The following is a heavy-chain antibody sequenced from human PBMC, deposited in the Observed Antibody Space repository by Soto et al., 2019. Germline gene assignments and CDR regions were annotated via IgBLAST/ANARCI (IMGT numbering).Heavy chain of an antibody. CDR3: ARQNWNYGYYYYYYMDV. D-gene: IGHD1-7*01. J-gene: IGHJ6*03. CDR1: GFTFSSYW. CDR2: IKQDGSEK. Sequence: PGGSLRLSCAASGFTFSSYWMSWVRQAPGKGLEWVANIKQDGSEKYYVDSVKGRFTISRDNAKNSLYLQMNSLRAEDTAVYYCARQNWNYGYYYYYYMDVWGKGTTVTVSS. V-gene: IGHV3-7*01.